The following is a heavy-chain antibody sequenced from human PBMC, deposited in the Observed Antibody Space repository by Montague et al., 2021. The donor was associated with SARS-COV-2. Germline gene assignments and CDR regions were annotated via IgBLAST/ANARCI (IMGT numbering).Heavy chain of an antibody. CDR3: ARAQNICFIANCVNYFDL. D-gene: IGHD1-1*01. J-gene: IGHJ4*02. Sequence: SETLSLTCEVSGGSIRSYYWSWIRQSPGKGLEWIGYVHYTGSTKYNPSLKTRVTLSLDMPKNHFSLRLNSVTAADTAVYYCARAQNICFIANCVNYFDLWGLGALVSVSS. CDR1: GGSIRSYY. CDR2: VHYTGST. V-gene: IGHV4-59*01.